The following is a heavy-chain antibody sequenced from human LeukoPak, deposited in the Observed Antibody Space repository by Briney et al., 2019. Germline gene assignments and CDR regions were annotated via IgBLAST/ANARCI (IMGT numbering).Heavy chain of an antibody. Sequence: ASVKVSCKASGYTFTSYDINWVRQATGQGLEWMGWMNPNGGNTGYAQKFQGRVTMTRNTSISTAYMELSSLRSEDTAVYCCARGLLGEPYYDSSGYYTQWGQGTLVTVSS. V-gene: IGHV1-8*01. CDR1: GYTFTSYD. J-gene: IGHJ4*02. CDR2: MNPNGGNT. CDR3: ARGLLGEPYYDSSGYYTQ. D-gene: IGHD3-22*01.